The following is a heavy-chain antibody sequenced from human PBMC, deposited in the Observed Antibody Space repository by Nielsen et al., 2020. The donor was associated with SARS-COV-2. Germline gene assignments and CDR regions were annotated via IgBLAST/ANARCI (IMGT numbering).Heavy chain of an antibody. CDR2: FDPEDGET. V-gene: IGHV1-24*01. J-gene: IGHJ3*02. CDR1: GYTLTELS. Sequence: ASVKVSCKVSGYTLTELSMHWVRQAPGKGLEWMGGFDPEDGETIYAQKFQGRVTMTEDTSTDTAYMELSSLRSEDTAMYYCARDTANYYEEDAFDIWGQGTMVTVSS. D-gene: IGHD3-22*01. CDR3: ARDTANYYEEDAFDI.